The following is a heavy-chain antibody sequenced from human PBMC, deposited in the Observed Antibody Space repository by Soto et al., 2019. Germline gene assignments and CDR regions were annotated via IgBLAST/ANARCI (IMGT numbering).Heavy chain of an antibody. CDR2: ISGRDAYT. V-gene: IGHV3-23*01. J-gene: IGHJ4*02. Sequence: GGSLRLSCEASGFTISNYGMAWVRQAPGKGLEWVSAISGRDAYTYYSDSVKGRFTISRDNSKNTLYLQMSSLTAADTALYYCAKVERMTPYTHLRWGQGTLVTVSS. CDR1: GFTISNYG. D-gene: IGHD1-1*01. CDR3: AKVERMTPYTHLR.